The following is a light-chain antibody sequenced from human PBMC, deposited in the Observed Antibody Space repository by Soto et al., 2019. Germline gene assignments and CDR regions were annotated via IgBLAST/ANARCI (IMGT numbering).Light chain of an antibody. J-gene: IGKJ1*01. Sequence: DIQMTQCPSSLSASVGDRITITCRASQGISTYLNWYQQKPGKAPKLLIYAASSLQSGVPSRFSGSGSETDFTLTISSLQPEHFATYSCQQSYSTTWTFGQGTKVEIK. CDR3: QQSYSTTWT. CDR2: AAS. V-gene: IGKV1-39*01. CDR1: QGISTY.